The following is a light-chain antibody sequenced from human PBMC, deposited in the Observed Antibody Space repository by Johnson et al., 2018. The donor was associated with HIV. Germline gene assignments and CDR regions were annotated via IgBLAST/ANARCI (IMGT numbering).Light chain of an antibody. CDR3: GTWASSLSAGGV. Sequence: QSVLTQPPSVSGAPGQKVTISCSGSSSNIGNNYVSWYQQLPGTAPKLLIYENNKRPSGIPDRFSGSKSGTSATLGITGLQTGDEADYYCGTWASSLSAGGVFGTGTKVTVL. J-gene: IGLJ1*01. V-gene: IGLV1-51*02. CDR1: SSNIGNNY. CDR2: ENN.